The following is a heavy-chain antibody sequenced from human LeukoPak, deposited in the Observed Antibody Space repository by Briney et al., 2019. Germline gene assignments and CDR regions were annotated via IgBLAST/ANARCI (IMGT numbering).Heavy chain of an antibody. D-gene: IGHD2-15*01. CDR1: GFSVSVYY. CDR3: ARVLYRSFDS. Sequence: GGSLRLSCAASGFSVSVYYMTWVRQAPGKGLEWVSVTHSDGTTHYADSVKGRFSISRHNSMNTLFLQLNNLSPEDTAIYYCARVLYRSFDSWGQGAVVTVSS. V-gene: IGHV3-53*04. CDR2: THSDGTT. J-gene: IGHJ4*02.